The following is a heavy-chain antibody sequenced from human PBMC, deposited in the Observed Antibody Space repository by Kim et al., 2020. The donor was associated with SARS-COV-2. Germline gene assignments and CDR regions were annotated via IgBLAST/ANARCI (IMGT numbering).Heavy chain of an antibody. CDR2: IKSKTDGGTT. CDR1: GFTFSNAW. V-gene: IGHV3-15*01. J-gene: IGHJ4*02. D-gene: IGHD3-9*01. Sequence: GGSLRLSCAASGFTFSNAWMSWVRQAPGKGLEWVGRIKSKTDGGTTDYAAPVKGRFTISRDVSKNTLYLQMNSLKTEDTAVYYCTTDYDILTGPVDYWGQGTLVTVSS. CDR3: TTDYDILTGPVDY.